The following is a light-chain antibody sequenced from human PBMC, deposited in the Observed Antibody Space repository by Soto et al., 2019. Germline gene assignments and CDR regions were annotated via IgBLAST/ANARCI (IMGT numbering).Light chain of an antibody. Sequence: AIQMTQSPSSLSASIGDRVTITCRASQDIRNELGWYQQKPGKAPKVLISSASSLEEGVPSRFSGSGSGTDFTLTTSSLRPEDFATYLCLQDYNYPRTFGQGTKVEIK. J-gene: IGKJ1*01. CDR1: QDIRNE. CDR3: LQDYNYPRT. V-gene: IGKV1-6*01. CDR2: SAS.